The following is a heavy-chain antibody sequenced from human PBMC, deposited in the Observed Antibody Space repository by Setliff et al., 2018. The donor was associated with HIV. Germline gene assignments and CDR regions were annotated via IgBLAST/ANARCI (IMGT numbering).Heavy chain of an antibody. Sequence: SETLSLTCTVSGFSISSDYYGGWIRQPPGKGLEWIGSIYHSGNTYYNPSLKSRVTISVDASKSQFSLKLSSVTAADTAVYYCARGAVAGKFNYFDYWSQGTLVTVS. CDR1: GFSISSDYY. CDR2: IYHSGNT. CDR3: ARGAVAGKFNYFDY. D-gene: IGHD6-19*01. J-gene: IGHJ4*02. V-gene: IGHV4-38-2*02.